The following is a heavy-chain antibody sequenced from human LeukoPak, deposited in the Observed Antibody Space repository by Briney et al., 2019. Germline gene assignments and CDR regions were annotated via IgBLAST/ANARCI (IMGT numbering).Heavy chain of an antibody. D-gene: IGHD2-21*01. CDR3: ARERGVSHPFDY. CDR1: GFTFSRSW. V-gene: IGHV3-74*01. J-gene: IGHJ4*02. Sequence: GGSLRLSCAASGFTFSRSWMHWVRQAPGKGLVWVARIKSDGGGIIYADSVKGRFAISRGNPRNTLYLQMNSLSGEDTAVYYCARERGVSHPFDYWGQGTLVTVS. CDR2: IKSDGGGI.